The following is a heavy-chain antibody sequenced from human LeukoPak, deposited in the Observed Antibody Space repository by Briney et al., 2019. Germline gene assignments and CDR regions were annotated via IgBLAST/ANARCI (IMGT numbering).Heavy chain of an antibody. Sequence: SETLSLTCTVSGGSISSYYWSWIRQPPGKGLEWIGYIYYSGSTDYNPSLKSRVTISVDTSKNQFSLKLSSVTAADTAVYYCARQVGATSTSYFDYWGQGTLVTVSS. J-gene: IGHJ4*02. V-gene: IGHV4-59*08. CDR3: ARQVGATSTSYFDY. CDR2: IYYSGST. D-gene: IGHD1-26*01. CDR1: GGSISSYY.